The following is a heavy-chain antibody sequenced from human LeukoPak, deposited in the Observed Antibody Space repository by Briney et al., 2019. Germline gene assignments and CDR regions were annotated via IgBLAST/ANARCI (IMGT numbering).Heavy chain of an antibody. CDR1: GFTFDDYG. J-gene: IGHJ4*02. CDR2: INWNGGST. CDR3: AKRFGELPYFDY. V-gene: IGHV3-20*04. D-gene: IGHD3-10*01. Sequence: GGSLRLSCAASGFTFDDYGMSWVRQAPGKGLEWVSGINWNGGSTGYADSVKGRFTISRDNAKNSLYLQMNSLRAEDTAVYYCAKRFGELPYFDYWGQGTLVTVSS.